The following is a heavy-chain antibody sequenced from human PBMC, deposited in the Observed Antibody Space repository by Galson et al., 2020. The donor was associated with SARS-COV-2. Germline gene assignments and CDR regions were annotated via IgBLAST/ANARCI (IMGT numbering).Heavy chain of an antibody. V-gene: IGHV3-7*03. Sequence: GGSLRLSCVASGFTFNNYCMTWVRRAPGRGLEWVANIREDGGAINYVDSVKGRFTISRDNAKNSLYLQMDSLKADDTAVYYCARVGPTTAGSGTSDYWGQGTLVTVSS. J-gene: IGHJ4*02. CDR3: ARVGPTTAGSGTSDY. CDR1: GFTFNNYC. CDR2: IREDGGAI. D-gene: IGHD3-10*01.